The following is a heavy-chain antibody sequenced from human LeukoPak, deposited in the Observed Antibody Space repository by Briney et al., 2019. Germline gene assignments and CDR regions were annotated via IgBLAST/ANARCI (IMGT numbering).Heavy chain of an antibody. J-gene: IGHJ6*02. CDR2: MNPNWGNT. CDR3: ARGDYLEPAYGMDV. D-gene: IGHD1-1*01. Sequence: ASVKVSCRASGYTFTSYDINWVRQATGRGLEGMGWMNPNWGNTGCAQELQERVTFTGNTSISTAYMELSSLRSEDTAVYYCARGDYLEPAYGMDVWGQGTTVTVSS. V-gene: IGHV1-8*01. CDR1: GYTFTSYD.